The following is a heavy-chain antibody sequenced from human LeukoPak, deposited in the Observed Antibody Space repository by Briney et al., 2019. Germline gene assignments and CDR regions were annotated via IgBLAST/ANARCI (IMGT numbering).Heavy chain of an antibody. CDR2: IYSGGST. D-gene: IGHD7-27*01. CDR1: GFTVSSSY. V-gene: IGHV3-66*01. CDR3: AQDIAWGAFEH. Sequence: GGSLRLSCAASGFTVSSSYMSWVRQAPGKGLKWVSVIYSGGSTYYADSVKGRFTISRDDSKNTLSLQMNSLRVEDTALYYCAQDIAWGAFEHWGQGTLVTVSS. J-gene: IGHJ4*02.